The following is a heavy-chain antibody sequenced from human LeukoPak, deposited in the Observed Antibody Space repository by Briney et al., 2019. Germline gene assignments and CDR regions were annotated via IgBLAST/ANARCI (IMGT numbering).Heavy chain of an antibody. CDR2: IWYDGTNK. CDR1: GFTFSSYG. D-gene: IGHD6-13*01. CDR3: ARDRAAAGYDAFDI. J-gene: IGHJ3*02. V-gene: IGHV3-33*01. Sequence: PGGSLRLSCAASGFTFSSYGIRWVRQAPGKGLEWVAVIWYDGTNKYYADFVKGRFTISRDNSKNTLFLHMSSLRAEDTAVYFCARDRAAAGYDAFDIWGQGTLVTVSS.